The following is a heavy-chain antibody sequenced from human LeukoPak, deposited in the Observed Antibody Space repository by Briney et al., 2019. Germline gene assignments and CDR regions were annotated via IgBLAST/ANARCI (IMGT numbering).Heavy chain of an antibody. V-gene: IGHV3-7*01. Sequence: GGSLRLSCEASGFTFRSYWMSWVRQAPGKGLEWVANINQDGSEKYYVDSVKGRFTISRDNAKNSLYLQMNSLRAEDTAVYYCARAVAGTTRNAHGRTHYYYYMDVWGKGTTVTVSS. D-gene: IGHD6-19*01. CDR3: ARAVAGTTRNAHGRTHYYYYMDV. CDR2: INQDGSEK. J-gene: IGHJ6*03. CDR1: GFTFRSYW.